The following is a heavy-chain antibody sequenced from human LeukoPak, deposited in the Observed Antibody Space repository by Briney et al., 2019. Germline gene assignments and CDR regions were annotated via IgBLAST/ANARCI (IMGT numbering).Heavy chain of an antibody. V-gene: IGHV4-39*01. CDR3: ARGCRGSTSCYAFDY. Sequence: PSETLSLTCTVSGGSISSSSYSWGWIRQPPGKGLECIGSIYYSGSTYYNPSLKSRVTISVDTSKNQFSLKLSSVTAADTAVYYCARGCRGSTSCYAFDYWGQGTLVTVSS. J-gene: IGHJ4*02. CDR2: IYYSGST. CDR1: GGSISSSSYS. D-gene: IGHD2-2*01.